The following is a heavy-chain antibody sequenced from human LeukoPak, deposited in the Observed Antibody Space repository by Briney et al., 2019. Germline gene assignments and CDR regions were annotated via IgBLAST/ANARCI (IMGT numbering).Heavy chain of an antibody. CDR3: ARDPYSGSYGPHYYYYMDV. D-gene: IGHD1-26*01. Sequence: ASVKVSCKASGYAFTSQDINWVRQATGQGLEWMGWINPNSGGTNYAQKFQGRVTMTRDTSISTAYMELSRLRSDDTAVYYCARDPYSGSYGPHYYYYMDVWGKGTTVTISS. V-gene: IGHV1-2*02. J-gene: IGHJ6*03. CDR2: INPNSGGT. CDR1: GYAFTSQD.